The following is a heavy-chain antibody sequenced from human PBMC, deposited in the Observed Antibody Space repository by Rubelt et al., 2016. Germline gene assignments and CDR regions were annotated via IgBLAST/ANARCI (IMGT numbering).Heavy chain of an antibody. D-gene: IGHD2-15*01. Sequence: QVQLQESGPGLVKPSETLSLTCTVSGGSISSYYWSWIRQPPGKGLEWIGYIYYSGSTNYNPSLKSRVTISVDTSKNQFSLKLSSVTAADTAVYYCASLRGSGPAAWVVADYWGQGTLVTVSS. V-gene: IGHV4-59*12. CDR3: ASLRGSGPAAWVVADY. J-gene: IGHJ4*02. CDR2: IYYSGST. CDR1: GGSISSYY.